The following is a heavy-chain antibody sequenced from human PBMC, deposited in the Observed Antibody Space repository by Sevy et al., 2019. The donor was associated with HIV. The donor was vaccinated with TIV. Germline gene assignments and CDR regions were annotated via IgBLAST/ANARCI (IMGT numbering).Heavy chain of an antibody. CDR2: IYYSGST. D-gene: IGHD2-2*01. J-gene: IGHJ6*02. CDR1: GGSISSSSYY. Sequence: SETLSLTYTVSGGSISSSSYYWGWIRQPPGKGLEWIGSIYYSGSTYYNPSLKSRVTISVDTSKNQFSLKLSSVTAADTAVYYCARHDVVVGDHYGMDVWGQGTTVTVSS. V-gene: IGHV4-39*01. CDR3: ARHDVVVGDHYGMDV.